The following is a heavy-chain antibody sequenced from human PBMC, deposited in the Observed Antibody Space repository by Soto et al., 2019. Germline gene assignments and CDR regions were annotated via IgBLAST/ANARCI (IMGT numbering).Heavy chain of an antibody. CDR2: IIPILGTA. CDR3: ARDTIFGVVIQNYYGMDV. Sequence: SVKVSCKASGGTFSSYAISWARQAPGQGLEWMGGIIPILGTANYAQKFQGRVTITADESTSTAYMELSSLRSEDTAVYYCARDTIFGVVIQNYYGMDVWGQGTTVTVSS. CDR1: GGTFSSYA. J-gene: IGHJ6*02. V-gene: IGHV1-69*13. D-gene: IGHD3-3*01.